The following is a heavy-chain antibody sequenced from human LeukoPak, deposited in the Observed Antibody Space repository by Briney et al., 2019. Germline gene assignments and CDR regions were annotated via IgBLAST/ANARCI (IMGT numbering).Heavy chain of an antibody. D-gene: IGHD6-19*01. J-gene: IGHJ5*02. CDR2: ISTSDSTI. CDR3: ARDPSSGWYLKGWFDP. Sequence: GGSLRLSCAASGFIFSSYEMHWVRQAPGKGLEWVSYISTSDSTIYYADSVKGRFTISRDNAKNSLYLQMNSLRAEDTAVYYCARDPSSGWYLKGWFDPWGQGTLVTVSS. CDR1: GFIFSSYE. V-gene: IGHV3-48*03.